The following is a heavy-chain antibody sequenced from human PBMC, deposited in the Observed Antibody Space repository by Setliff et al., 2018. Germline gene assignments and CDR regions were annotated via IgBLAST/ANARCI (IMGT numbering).Heavy chain of an antibody. Sequence: PSETLSLTCTVSGDSISRAKYYWSWIRQSAGKGLECIGRIYTDGGTKYNPSLNSRVTLLIDTAKNQISLRLSSVTAADTAVYFCARVTGFSYMDVWGKGTTVTVSS. CDR2: IYTDGGT. J-gene: IGHJ6*03. V-gene: IGHV4-61*02. CDR1: GDSISRAKYY. CDR3: ARVTGFSYMDV. D-gene: IGHD3-3*01.